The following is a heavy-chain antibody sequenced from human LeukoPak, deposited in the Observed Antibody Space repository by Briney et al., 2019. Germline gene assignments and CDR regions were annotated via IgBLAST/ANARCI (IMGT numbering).Heavy chain of an antibody. D-gene: IGHD5-12*01. CDR3: ARAKVDSGYDFDY. CDR2: ISYDGSNK. J-gene: IGHJ4*02. V-gene: IGHV3-30*04. CDR1: GFTFSSYA. Sequence: PGGSLRLSCAASGFTFSSYAMHWVRQAPGKGLEWVAVISYDGSNKYYADSVKGRFTISRDNSKNTLYLQMNSLRAEDTAVYYCARAKVDSGYDFDYWGQGTLVTVSS.